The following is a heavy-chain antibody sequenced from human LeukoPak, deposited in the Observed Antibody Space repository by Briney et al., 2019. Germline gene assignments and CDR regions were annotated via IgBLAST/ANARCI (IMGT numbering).Heavy chain of an antibody. J-gene: IGHJ6*03. D-gene: IGHD3-22*01. CDR3: VSGVVIDYYYYYYMDV. Sequence: GGSLRLSCAASGFTFSSYAMSWVRQAPGKGLEWVGRIKSKTDGGTTDYAAPVKGRFTISRDDSKNTLYLQMNSLKTEDTAVYYCVSGVVIDYYYYYYMDVWGKGTTVTVSS. CDR2: IKSKTDGGTT. V-gene: IGHV3-15*01. CDR1: GFTFSSYA.